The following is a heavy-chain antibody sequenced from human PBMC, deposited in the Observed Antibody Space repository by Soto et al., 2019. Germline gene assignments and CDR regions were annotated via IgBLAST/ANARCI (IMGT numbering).Heavy chain of an antibody. V-gene: IGHV3-30*18. CDR1: GFTFSSYG. J-gene: IGHJ6*02. Sequence: QVQLVESGGGVVQPGRSLRLSCAASGFTFSSYGMHWVRQAPGKGLVWVAVISYDGNNKYNADSVKGRFTISRDNSKNTLFQQMNSLRAEDTAVYYCAKAQGFCSSTSCREAYYYYGMDVWGQGTTVTVSS. CDR3: AKAQGFCSSTSCREAYYYYGMDV. D-gene: IGHD2-2*01. CDR2: ISYDGNNK.